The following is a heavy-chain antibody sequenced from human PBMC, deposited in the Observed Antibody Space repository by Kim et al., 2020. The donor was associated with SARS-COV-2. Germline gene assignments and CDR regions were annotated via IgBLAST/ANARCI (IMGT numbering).Heavy chain of an antibody. CDR1: GFNFNSHV. CDR2: ISYEGSTQ. D-gene: IGHD1-26*01. Sequence: GGSLRLSCAASGFNFNSHVMHWVRQAPGKGLEWVALISYEGSTQKYTDSVKGRFTVSRDNSKNTLFLQMNSLRPEDTAVYYCARNLVGDTDLGPWGQGTLVTVSS. J-gene: IGHJ5*02. CDR3: ARNLVGDTDLGP. V-gene: IGHV3-30*03.